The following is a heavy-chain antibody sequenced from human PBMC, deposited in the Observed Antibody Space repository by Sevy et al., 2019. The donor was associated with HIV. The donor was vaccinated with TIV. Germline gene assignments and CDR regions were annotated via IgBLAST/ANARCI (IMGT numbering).Heavy chain of an antibody. D-gene: IGHD1-20*01. V-gene: IGHV3-23*01. CDR1: GFTFINYA. J-gene: IGHJ4*02. Sequence: GGSLRLSCAASGFTFINYAMTWVRQAPGKGLEWVSSIYPNGDVTFYAESVKGRFIISRDSSKNTLFLQMNSLRAEDTAVYYCPKDFCRTDNCADLFDYWGQRTLVTVSS. CDR3: PKDFCRTDNCADLFDY. CDR2: IYPNGDVT.